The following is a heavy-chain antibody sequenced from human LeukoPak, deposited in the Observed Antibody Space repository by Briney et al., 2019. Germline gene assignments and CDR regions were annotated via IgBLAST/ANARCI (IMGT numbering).Heavy chain of an antibody. Sequence: QSGGSLRLSCAASGFTFSSFEMHWVRQAPGKGLEWVSYISSSGDTLYYANSMKGRFTISRDNAKNSLYLQVNSLRAEDTAVYYCVGADYDILTGYYIDYWGQGTLVTVSS. J-gene: IGHJ4*02. D-gene: IGHD3-9*01. CDR2: ISSSGDTL. CDR1: GFTFSSFE. V-gene: IGHV3-48*03. CDR3: VGADYDILTGYYIDY.